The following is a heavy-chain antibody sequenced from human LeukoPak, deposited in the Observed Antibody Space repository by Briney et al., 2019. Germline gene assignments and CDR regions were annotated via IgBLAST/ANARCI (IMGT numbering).Heavy chain of an antibody. CDR1: GFTFSSYG. D-gene: IGHD3-3*01. Sequence: GGSLRLSCAASGFTFSSYGMHWVRQAPGKGLEWVAVISYDGSNKYYADSVKGRFTISRDNSKNTLYLQMNSLRAEDTAVYYCARDQGITIFGVVQYYFDYWGQGTLVTVSS. V-gene: IGHV3-30*03. J-gene: IGHJ4*02. CDR3: ARDQGITIFGVVQYYFDY. CDR2: ISYDGSNK.